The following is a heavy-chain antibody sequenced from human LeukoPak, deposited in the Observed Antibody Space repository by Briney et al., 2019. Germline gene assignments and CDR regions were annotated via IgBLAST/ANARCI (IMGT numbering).Heavy chain of an antibody. CDR1: GFNFGGYA. Sequence: GRSLRLSCTASGFNFGGYAMSWVRQAPGKGLEWLGFIRRKAYGGTPQHAASLEGRFTISRDDSKSIAYLQMNSLKTEDTAVYYCARAADLGSWGQGTLVTVSS. J-gene: IGHJ5*02. CDR2: IRRKAYGGTP. V-gene: IGHV3-49*04. CDR3: ARAADLGS.